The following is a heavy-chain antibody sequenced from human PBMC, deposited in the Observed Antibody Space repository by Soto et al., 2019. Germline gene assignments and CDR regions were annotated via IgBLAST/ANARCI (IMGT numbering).Heavy chain of an antibody. CDR2: IQSSWST. D-gene: IGHD2-8*01. V-gene: IGHV4-61*08. J-gene: IGHJ4*01. CDR1: GGSISSGGYD. CDR3: GRTANNGAWAACY. Sequence: SETLSLTCTISGGSISSGGYDLSWIRQAPGKGLEWSGYIQSSWSTNYNSPLKSRATISVEKSKNQFSLKLSSVTAADTAVYYCGRTANNGAWAACYWGRGILVPGSS.